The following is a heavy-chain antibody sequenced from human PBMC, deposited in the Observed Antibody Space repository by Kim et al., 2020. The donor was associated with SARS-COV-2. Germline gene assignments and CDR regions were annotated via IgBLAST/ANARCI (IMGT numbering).Heavy chain of an antibody. V-gene: IGHV4-59*13. CDR1: GGSISSYY. Sequence: SQTLSLTCTVSGGSISSYYWSWIRQPPGKGLEWIGYIYYSGSTNYNPSLKSRVTITVDTSKNQFSLKLSSVTAADTAVYYCARDKEDTYYYDSSGYRPYYFDYWGQGTLVTVSS. CDR3: ARDKEDTYYYDSSGYRPYYFDY. CDR2: IYYSGST. D-gene: IGHD3-22*01. J-gene: IGHJ4*02.